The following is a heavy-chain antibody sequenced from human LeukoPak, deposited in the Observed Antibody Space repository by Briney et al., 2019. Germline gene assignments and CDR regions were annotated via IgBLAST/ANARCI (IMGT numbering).Heavy chain of an antibody. V-gene: IGHV3-53*01. CDR1: GFTVSSNY. D-gene: IGHD2-21*02. Sequence: GGSLRLSCAASGFTVSSNYMSWVRQAPGKGLEWVSVIYGGGRTYYADSVKGRFTISRDNSKNTLYLQMNSLRAEDTAVYYCAKVTAEHIVVVTAIPFATGFDYWGQGTLVTVSS. CDR2: IYGGGRT. J-gene: IGHJ4*02. CDR3: AKVTAEHIVVVTAIPFATGFDY.